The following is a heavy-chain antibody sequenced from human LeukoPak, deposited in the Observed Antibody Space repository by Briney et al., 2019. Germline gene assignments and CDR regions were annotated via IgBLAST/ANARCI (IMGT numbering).Heavy chain of an antibody. D-gene: IGHD6-13*01. V-gene: IGHV3-30*07. CDR3: ARYPGQAAALTKRYYYYYDMDV. CDR2: ISYDGSNK. J-gene: IGHJ6*03. CDR1: GFTFSSYA. Sequence: GGSLRLSCAASGFTFSSYAMHWVRQAPGKGLEWVAVISYDGSNKYYADSVKGRFTISRDNSKNTLYLQMNSLRAEDTALYYCARYPGQAAALTKRYYYYYDMDVWGKGTTV.